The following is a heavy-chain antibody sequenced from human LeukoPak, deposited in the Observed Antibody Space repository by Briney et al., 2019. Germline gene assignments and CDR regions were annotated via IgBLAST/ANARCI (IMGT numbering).Heavy chain of an antibody. CDR3: ARDPLLWFGERYFDY. D-gene: IGHD3-10*01. V-gene: IGHV1-3*01. CDR2: INAGSGNT. CDR1: GYTFTSYA. Sequence: ASVKVSCKASGYTFTSYAMHWVRQAPGQRLEWMGWINAGSGNTKYSQKFQGRVTITRDTSASTAYMELSSLRSEDTAVYYCARDPLLWFGERYFDYWGQGTLVTVSS. J-gene: IGHJ4*02.